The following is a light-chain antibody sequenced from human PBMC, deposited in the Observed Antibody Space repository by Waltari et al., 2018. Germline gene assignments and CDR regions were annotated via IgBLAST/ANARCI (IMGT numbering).Light chain of an antibody. CDR2: AAS. V-gene: IGKV1-9*01. CDR3: QQLNSYPLT. J-gene: IGKJ1*01. CDR1: QDISSY. Sequence: DIQLTQSPSFLSASVGDRVTITCRASQDISSYLAWYQQKPGKAPQLLIYAASSLQGGVPPRFSGSGSGSEFTLIINSLQPEDIAAYYCQQLNSYPLTFGQGTRVEIK.